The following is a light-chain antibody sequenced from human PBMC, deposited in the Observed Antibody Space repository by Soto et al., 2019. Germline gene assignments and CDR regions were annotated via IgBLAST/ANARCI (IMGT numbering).Light chain of an antibody. CDR3: QQYKDWPLT. V-gene: IGKV3-15*01. J-gene: IGKJ4*01. CDR1: QSVSST. CDR2: AAS. Sequence: EIVMTQSPATLSVSPGERATLFCRASQSVSSTLAWYQQKPGQAPRLLIYAASTRATGLPARFSGSGSGTEFTLTISSLQSEDFAVYYCQQYKDWPLTFGGGTKVDIK.